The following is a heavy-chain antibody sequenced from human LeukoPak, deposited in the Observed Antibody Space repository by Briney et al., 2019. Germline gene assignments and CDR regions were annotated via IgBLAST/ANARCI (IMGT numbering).Heavy chain of an antibody. CDR2: IRSKAYGGTT. Sequence: GGSLRLSCTASGFTFGDHAMSWVRQGPGKGLEWVGFIRSKAYGGTTEYAASVKGRFTISRDDSKSIAYLQMNSLKTEDTAVYYCTRGPRQLWLYYGMDVWGQGTTVIVSS. CDR1: GFTFGDHA. D-gene: IGHD5-18*01. V-gene: IGHV3-49*04. CDR3: TRGPRQLWLYYGMDV. J-gene: IGHJ6*02.